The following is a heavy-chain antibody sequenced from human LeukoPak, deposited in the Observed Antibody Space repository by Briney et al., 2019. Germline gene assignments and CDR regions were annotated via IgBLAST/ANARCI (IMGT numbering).Heavy chain of an antibody. CDR3: ARERAPGDY. CDR1: GFTFSTYS. V-gene: IGHV3-48*02. J-gene: IGHJ4*02. Sequence: GGSLRLSCAASGFTFSTYSMNWVRQAPGKGLEWVSYISSTSNTIYYADSVKGRFTISRDNAKNSPYLQMNSLRDEDTAVYYCARERAPGDYWGQGTLVTVSS. CDR2: ISSTSNTI.